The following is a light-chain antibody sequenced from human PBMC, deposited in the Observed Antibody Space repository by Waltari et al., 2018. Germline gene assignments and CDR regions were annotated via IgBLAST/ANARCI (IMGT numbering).Light chain of an antibody. Sequence: DIVMTQSPLSLPVTPGEPASMSCRSSQSLLHSNGKNYLNWYLRKPGQSPQLRIDLGSNRPSGVPDRFSGSGSGTDFTLKISRVEAEDVGVYYCMQALQTPRAITFGQGTRLEIK. CDR1: QSLLHSNGKNY. CDR2: LGS. J-gene: IGKJ5*01. CDR3: MQALQTPRAIT. V-gene: IGKV2-28*01.